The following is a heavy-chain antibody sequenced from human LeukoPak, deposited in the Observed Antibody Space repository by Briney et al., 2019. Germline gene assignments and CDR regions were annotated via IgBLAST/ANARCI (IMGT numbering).Heavy chain of an antibody. V-gene: IGHV3-74*01. D-gene: IGHD3-10*01. CDR1: GFTFSNYV. Sequence: GGSLRLSCAASGFTFSNYVMSWVRQAPGKGLVWVSRISGDGTARNYADSVKGRFTISRDDAKNTVDLQMNSLRGEDTAVYYCVRGRGSYGWFDPWGQGTLVTASS. CDR2: ISGDGTAR. CDR3: VRGRGSYGWFDP. J-gene: IGHJ5*02.